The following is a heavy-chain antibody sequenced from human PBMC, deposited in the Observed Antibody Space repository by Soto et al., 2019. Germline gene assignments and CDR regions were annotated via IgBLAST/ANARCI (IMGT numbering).Heavy chain of an antibody. CDR3: ARVRFVSTHDY. CDR1: GFTFSSYW. D-gene: IGHD3-10*01. CDR2: IKQDGSEK. J-gene: IGHJ4*02. V-gene: IGHV3-7*01. Sequence: EVQLVESGGGLVQPGGSLRLSCAASGFTFSSYWMSWVRQAPGKGLEWVANIKQDGSEKYYVDSVKGRFTISRDNAKNSLYLQMNSLRAEDTAVHYCARVRFVSTHDYWGQGTLVTVSS.